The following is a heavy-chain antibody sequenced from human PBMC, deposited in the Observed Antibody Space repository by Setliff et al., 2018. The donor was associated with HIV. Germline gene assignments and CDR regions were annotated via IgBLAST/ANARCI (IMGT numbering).Heavy chain of an antibody. CDR1: DYAFTAGYL. D-gene: IGHD2-15*01. J-gene: IGHJ6*03. Sequence: PSETLSLTCSVSDYAFTAGYLWGWFRQPPGKGLEWIASIHHSGSSYYMPSLKSRVTISVDTTKNQFSLKLTSVTAADTAVYYCARDRGPYCSGSICHPPHSSYMDVWGKGTTVTV. CDR2: IHHSGSS. V-gene: IGHV4-38-2*02. CDR3: ARDRGPYCSGSICHPPHSSYMDV.